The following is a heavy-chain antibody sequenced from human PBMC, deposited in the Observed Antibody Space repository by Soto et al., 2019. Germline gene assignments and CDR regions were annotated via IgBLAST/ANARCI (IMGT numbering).Heavy chain of an antibody. D-gene: IGHD2-15*01. CDR2: INHSGST. CDR3: ASLPRKGYCSGGSCRRRAY. J-gene: IGHJ4*02. V-gene: IGHV4-34*01. Sequence: SETLSLTCAVYGGSFSGYYWSWIRQPPGKGLEWIGEINHSGSTNYNPSLKSRVTISVDTSKNQFSLKLSSVTAADTAVYYCASLPRKGYCSGGSCRRRAYWGQGTLVTVSS. CDR1: GGSFSGYY.